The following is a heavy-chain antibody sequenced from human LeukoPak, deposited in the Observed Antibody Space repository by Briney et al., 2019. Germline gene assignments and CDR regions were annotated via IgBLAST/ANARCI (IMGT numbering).Heavy chain of an antibody. J-gene: IGHJ4*02. CDR1: GGSISSYY. V-gene: IGHV4-59*01. CDR3: ARGAHSSSGFYY. D-gene: IGHD6-6*01. Sequence: SETLSLTCTVSGGSISSYYWSWIRQPPGKGLEWIGYIYYSGSTNCNPSLKSRVTISVDISKNQFSLKLSSVTAADTAVYYCARGAHSSSGFYYWGQGTLVTVSS. CDR2: IYYSGST.